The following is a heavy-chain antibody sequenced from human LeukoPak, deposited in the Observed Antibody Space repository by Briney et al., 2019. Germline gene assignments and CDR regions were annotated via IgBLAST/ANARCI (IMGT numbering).Heavy chain of an antibody. D-gene: IGHD6-19*01. CDR3: AMGYSSGWYGGH. J-gene: IGHJ4*02. CDR2: IYSGGST. Sequence: GGSLRLSCAASGFTFSSYGMHWVRQAPGKGLEWVSLIYSGGSTDYADSVKGRFTISRDYSKNTLYLQMNSLRAGDTAVYYCAMGYSSGWYGGHWGQGTLVTVSS. CDR1: GFTFSSYG. V-gene: IGHV3-NL1*01.